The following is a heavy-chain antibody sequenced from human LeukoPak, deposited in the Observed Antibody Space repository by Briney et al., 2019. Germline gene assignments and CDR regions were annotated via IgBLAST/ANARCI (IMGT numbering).Heavy chain of an antibody. J-gene: IGHJ6*03. D-gene: IGHD1-26*01. CDR2: ISSSISYI. Sequence: KPGGSLRLSCAASGFTFSSYSMNWVRQAPGKGLEWVSSISSSISYIYYADTVKGRFTISRDNAKNSLYLQMNSLRAEDTAVYYCARDGSREDYYMDVWGKGTTVTVSS. CDR3: ARDGSREDYYMDV. CDR1: GFTFSSYS. V-gene: IGHV3-21*01.